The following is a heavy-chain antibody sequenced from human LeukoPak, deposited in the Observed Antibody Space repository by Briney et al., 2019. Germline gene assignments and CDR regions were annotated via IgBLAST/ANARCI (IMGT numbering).Heavy chain of an antibody. CDR3: AKVSLYYYDSSGFDY. D-gene: IGHD3-22*01. CDR2: ISGSGGST. V-gene: IGHV3-23*01. CDR1: GFTFSSYA. Sequence: GGSLRLSCAASGFTFSSYAMSWVRQAPGKGLEWVSAISGSGGSTYYADSVKGRFTISRDNSKNTLYLQMNSLRAEDTPVYSCAKVSLYYYDSSGFDYWGQGTLVTVSS. J-gene: IGHJ4*02.